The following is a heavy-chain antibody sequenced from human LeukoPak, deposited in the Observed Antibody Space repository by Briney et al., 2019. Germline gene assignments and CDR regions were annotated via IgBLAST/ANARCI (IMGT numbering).Heavy chain of an antibody. J-gene: IGHJ3*02. V-gene: IGHV3-15*01. CDR1: GFTFSNAW. CDR3: TPTRGGTSFNAFNI. Sequence: GGSLRLSCAASGFTFSNAWMSWVRQAPGKGLEWVGRIKSKTDGGTTDYAAPVKGRFTISRDDSKNTLYLQMNSLKIEDTAIYYCTPTRGGTSFNAFNIWGKGKMVTASS. D-gene: IGHD1-1*01. CDR2: IKSKTDGGTT.